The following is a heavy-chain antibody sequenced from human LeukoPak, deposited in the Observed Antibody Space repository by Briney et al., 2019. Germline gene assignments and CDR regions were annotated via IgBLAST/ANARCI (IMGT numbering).Heavy chain of an antibody. CDR3: GRARYDILTGLEP. V-gene: IGHV4-4*07. D-gene: IGHD3-9*01. Sequence: KSSETLSLTCTVSGGSISSYYWSWIRQPAGKGLEWIGRIYTSGSTNYSPSLKSRVTMSVDTSKNQFSLKLSSVTAADTAVYYCGRARYDILTGLEPWGQGTLVTVSS. CDR2: IYTSGST. J-gene: IGHJ4*02. CDR1: GGSISSYY.